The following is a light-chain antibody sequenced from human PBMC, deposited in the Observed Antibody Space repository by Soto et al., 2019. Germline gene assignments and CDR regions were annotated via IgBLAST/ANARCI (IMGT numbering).Light chain of an antibody. Sequence: DIQMTQSPSSVSASVGDRVTITCRASQSISSWLAWYQQKPGTVPKLLIYAAYSLQSGVPSRFSGSGAGTEFTLPITSLQPADFGTYYCQQGDSFPITFGQGTRLEIK. CDR2: AAY. V-gene: IGKV1-12*01. J-gene: IGKJ5*01. CDR1: QSISSW. CDR3: QQGDSFPIT.